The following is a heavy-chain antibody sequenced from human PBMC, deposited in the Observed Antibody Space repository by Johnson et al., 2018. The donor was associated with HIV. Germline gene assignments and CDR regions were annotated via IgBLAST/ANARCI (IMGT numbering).Heavy chain of an antibody. J-gene: IGHJ3*02. CDR2: ISSDGNT. CDR1: GFTVSSNY. Sequence: VQPVESGGGLVQPGGSLRLSCVVSGFTVSSNYITWVRQAPGKGLEWVSVISSDGNTYYADSVKGRFTISRDNSKNTLYLQMNSLRAEDTAVYYCARDPSPIVGATYAFDIWGQGTMVTVSS. CDR3: ARDPSPIVGATYAFDI. D-gene: IGHD1-26*01. V-gene: IGHV3-66*01.